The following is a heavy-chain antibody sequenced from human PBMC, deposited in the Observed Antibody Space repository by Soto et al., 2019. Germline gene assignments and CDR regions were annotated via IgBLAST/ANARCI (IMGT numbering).Heavy chain of an antibody. D-gene: IGHD3-10*01. CDR3: ACNYFGSGGSLDF. Sequence: GASVKVSCKASGYTFTVHFMHWVRQAPGQGLEWMGWINPKNGVANYAQKFQGRVTVTRDTSVSTAYMELSRLTSDDTALYYCACNYFGSGGSLDFWGQGTLVTVSS. J-gene: IGHJ4*02. CDR2: INPKNGVA. CDR1: GYTFTVHF. V-gene: IGHV1-2*02.